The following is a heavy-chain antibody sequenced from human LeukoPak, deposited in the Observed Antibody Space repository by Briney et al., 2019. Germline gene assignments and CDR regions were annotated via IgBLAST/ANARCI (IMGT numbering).Heavy chain of an antibody. CDR2: IKSKTDGGTT. Sequence: GGSLRLSCAASGFTFSNAWMSWVRQAPGKGLEWVGRIKSKTDGGTTDYAAPVKGRFTTSRDDSKNTLYLQMNSLKTEDTAVYYCTTTMDTAMAPFDYWGQGTLVTVSS. CDR3: TTTMDTAMAPFDY. CDR1: GFTFSNAW. D-gene: IGHD5-18*01. V-gene: IGHV3-15*01. J-gene: IGHJ4*02.